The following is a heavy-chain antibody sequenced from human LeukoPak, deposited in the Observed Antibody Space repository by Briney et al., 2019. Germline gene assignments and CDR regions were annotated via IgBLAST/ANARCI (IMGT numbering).Heavy chain of an antibody. CDR1: GGTFSSYA. CDR2: FDPEDGET. V-gene: IGHV1-24*01. CDR3: ATDLS. J-gene: IGHJ4*02. D-gene: IGHD3-9*01. Sequence: ASVKVFCKASGGTFSSYAVTWVRQAPGKGLEWMGGFDPEDGETIYAQKFQGRVTMTEDTSTDTAYMELSSLRSEDTAVYYCATDLSWGQGTLVTVSS.